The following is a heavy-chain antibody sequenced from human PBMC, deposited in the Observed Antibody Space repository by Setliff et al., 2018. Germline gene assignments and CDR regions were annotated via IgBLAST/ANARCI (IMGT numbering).Heavy chain of an antibody. V-gene: IGHV4-59*01. D-gene: IGHD3-10*01. CDR1: GGSFSGYY. Sequence: SETLSLTCAVYGGSFSGYYWSWIRQLPGKGLEWIGYIYYSGDTNSNPSLKSRVTMSVDTSKNQFSLKLNSVTAADTATYYCARDRSYYASGSFTKWFDYWGQGALVTVSS. CDR3: ARDRSYYASGSFTKWFDY. CDR2: IYYSGDT. J-gene: IGHJ4*02.